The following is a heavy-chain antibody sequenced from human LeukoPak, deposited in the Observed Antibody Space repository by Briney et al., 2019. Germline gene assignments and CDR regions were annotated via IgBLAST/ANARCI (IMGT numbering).Heavy chain of an antibody. CDR2: INHSGST. J-gene: IGHJ6*04. V-gene: IGHV4-34*01. CDR3: ARTSDIVVVPAAYGMDV. Sequence: SETLSLTCAVYGGSFSGYCWSWIRQPPGKGLEWIGEINHSGSTNYNPSLKSRVIISVDTSKNQFSLKLSSVTAADTAVYYCARTSDIVVVPAAYGMDVWGKGTTVTVSS. D-gene: IGHD2-2*01. CDR1: GGSFSGYC.